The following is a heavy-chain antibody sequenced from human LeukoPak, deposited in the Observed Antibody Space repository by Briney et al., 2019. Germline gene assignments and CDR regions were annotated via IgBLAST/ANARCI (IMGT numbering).Heavy chain of an antibody. CDR1: GFTFSSNY. CDR2: IYSGGST. Sequence: GGSLRLSCAASGFTFSSNYMSWVRQAPGKGLEWVSVIYSGGSTYYADSVKGRFTISRDNSKNTLYLQMNTLTAEDTAVYYCARDNGYGSGSFDYWGQGTLVTVSS. D-gene: IGHD3-10*01. V-gene: IGHV3-66*01. CDR3: ARDNGYGSGSFDY. J-gene: IGHJ4*02.